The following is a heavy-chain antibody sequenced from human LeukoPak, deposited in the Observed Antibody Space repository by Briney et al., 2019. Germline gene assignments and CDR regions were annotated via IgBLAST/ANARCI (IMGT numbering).Heavy chain of an antibody. D-gene: IGHD1-26*01. CDR3: ARGSGSLFDY. Sequence: GGSLRLFCAASGFTFSNAWMSWVRQAPGKGLEWVANINQDGSEKYYVDSVKGRFIISRDNAKKLLYLQMKSLRAEDTAVYYCARGSGSLFDYWGQGTLVTVSS. CDR2: INQDGSEK. CDR1: GFTFSNAW. V-gene: IGHV3-7*01. J-gene: IGHJ4*02.